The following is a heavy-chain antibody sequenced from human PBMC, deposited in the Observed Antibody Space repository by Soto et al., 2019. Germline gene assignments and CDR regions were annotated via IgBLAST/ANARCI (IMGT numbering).Heavy chain of an antibody. D-gene: IGHD4-17*01. V-gene: IGHV4-39*01. Sequence: SETLSLTCTVSGGSISSSSYYWGWIRQPPGKGLEWIGSIYYSGSTYYNPPLKSRVTISVDTSKNQFSLKLSSVTAADTAVYYCARHDYGDSSDSFDYWGQGTLVTSPQ. CDR1: GGSISSSSYY. CDR2: IYYSGST. CDR3: ARHDYGDSSDSFDY. J-gene: IGHJ4*02.